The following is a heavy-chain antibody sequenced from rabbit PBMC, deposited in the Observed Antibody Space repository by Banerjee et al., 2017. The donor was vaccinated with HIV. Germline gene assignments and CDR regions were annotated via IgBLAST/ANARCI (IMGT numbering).Heavy chain of an antibody. CDR3: ARDLAGVIGWNFNL. J-gene: IGHJ4*01. CDR1: GFSFSSSYY. CDR2: IYTGSSGTT. V-gene: IGHV1S40*01. D-gene: IGHD4-1*01. Sequence: QSLEESGGDLVKPEGSLTLTCTASGFSFSSSYYMCWVRQAPGKGLEWIACIYTGSSGTTYYASWAKGRFTISKTSSTTVTLQMTSLTAADMATYFCARDLAGVIGWNFNLWGQGTLVTVS.